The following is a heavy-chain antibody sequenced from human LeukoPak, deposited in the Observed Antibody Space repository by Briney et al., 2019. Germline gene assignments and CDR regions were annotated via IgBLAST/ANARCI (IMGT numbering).Heavy chain of an antibody. D-gene: IGHD5-12*01. CDR1: GGTFSSYA. J-gene: IGHJ6*03. CDR2: IIPIFGTA. V-gene: IGHV1-69*13. CDR3: ARGRSGYDPYYCYYYYMDV. Sequence: SVKVSCKASGGTFSSYAISWVRQAPGQGLEWMGGIIPIFGTANYAQKFQGRVTITADESTSTAYMELSSLRSEDTAVYYCARGRSGYDPYYCYYYYMDVWGKGTTVTVSS.